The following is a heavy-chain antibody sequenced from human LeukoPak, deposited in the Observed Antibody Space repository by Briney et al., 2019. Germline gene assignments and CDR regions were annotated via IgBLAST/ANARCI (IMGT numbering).Heavy chain of an antibody. J-gene: IGHJ4*02. V-gene: IGHV1-2*02. CDR2: INPNTGST. Sequence: ASVKVSCKASGYIFTSYYMHWVRQAPGQGLEWMGWINPNTGSTNFAQKFQGRIAMMRATSITTFYMELNSLRSDDTAVYYCSRSVSISPMFDYWGQGTLIPVSS. CDR1: GYIFTSYY. CDR3: SRSVSISPMFDY. D-gene: IGHD2-21*01.